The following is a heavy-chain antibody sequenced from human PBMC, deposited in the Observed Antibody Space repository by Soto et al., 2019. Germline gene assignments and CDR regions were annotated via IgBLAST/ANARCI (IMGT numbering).Heavy chain of an antibody. D-gene: IGHD3-10*01. CDR2: IYYSGST. V-gene: IGHV4-31*03. CDR1: GGSISSGGYY. J-gene: IGHJ5*02. Sequence: QVQLQESGPGLVKPSQTLSLTCTVSGGSISSGGYYWSWIRQHPGKGLEWIGYIYYSGSTYYNPSLKSRVTISVDTSKNQFSLKLSSVTAADTAVYYCARGGPPLLLGFGELLLNWFDPWGQGTLVTVSS. CDR3: ARGGPPLLLGFGELLLNWFDP.